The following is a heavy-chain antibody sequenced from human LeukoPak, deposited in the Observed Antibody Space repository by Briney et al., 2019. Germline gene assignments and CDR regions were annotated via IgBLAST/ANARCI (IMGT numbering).Heavy chain of an antibody. CDR1: GFTFSSYA. D-gene: IGHD3-10*01. CDR3: TRAIGSGYTSYYFDY. J-gene: IGHJ4*02. Sequence: GRSLRLSCAASGFTFSSYAMHWVRQAPGKGLEWVAVISYDGSNKYYADSVKGRFTISRDNSKNTLYLQMNSLKTEDTAVYYCTRAIGSGYTSYYFDYWGQGTLVTVSS. CDR2: ISYDGSNK. V-gene: IGHV3-30-3*01.